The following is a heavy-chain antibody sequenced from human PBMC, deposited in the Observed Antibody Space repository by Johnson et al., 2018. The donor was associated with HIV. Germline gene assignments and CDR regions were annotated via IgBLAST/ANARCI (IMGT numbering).Heavy chain of an antibody. CDR1: GFTFSSYA. J-gene: IGHJ3*02. CDR2: ISGSGDSA. V-gene: IGHV3-23*04. D-gene: IGHD7-27*01. CDR3: ASDWGSRHAFDI. Sequence: MLLVESGGGLVQPGGSLRLSCAASGFTFSSYAMSWVRQAPGKGLEWVSAISGSGDSAYYADSVKGRFTISRDNSKNTLYLQMNSLRAEATAVYYCASDWGSRHAFDIWGQGTMVTVSS.